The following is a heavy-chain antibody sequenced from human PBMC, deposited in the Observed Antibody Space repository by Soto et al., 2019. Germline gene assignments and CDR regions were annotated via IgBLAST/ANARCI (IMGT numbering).Heavy chain of an antibody. J-gene: IGHJ6*02. V-gene: IGHV4-30-4*02. CDR1: GGSISSGDYY. D-gene: IGHD1-1*01. CDR2: IYYSGST. CDR3: ARGTGGRFYGMDV. Sequence: SDTLSLTCTVSGGSISSGDYYWSWIRQPPGKGLEWIGYIYYSGSTYYNPSLKSRVTISVDTSKNQFSLKLSSVTAADTAVYYCARGTGGRFYGMDVWGQGTTVTVSS.